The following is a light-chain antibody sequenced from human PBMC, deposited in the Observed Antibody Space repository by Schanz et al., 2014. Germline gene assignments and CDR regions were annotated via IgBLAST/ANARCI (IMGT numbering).Light chain of an antibody. V-gene: IGKV3-20*01. CDR2: GAS. CDR1: QSVSSSY. J-gene: IGKJ2*02. CDR3: QQYGSSPCT. Sequence: EIVLTQSPGTLSLSPGERATLSCRASQSVSSSYIAWYQQKPGQAPRLLIYGASSRATGLPDRFSGSGSGTDFTLTISRLEPEDFAVYYCQQYGSSPCTFGQGTKLEIK.